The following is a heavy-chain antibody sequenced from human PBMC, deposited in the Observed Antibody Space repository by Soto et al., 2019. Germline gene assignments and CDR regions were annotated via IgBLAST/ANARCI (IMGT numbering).Heavy chain of an antibody. CDR3: AKDWGESSVTIFGVVDYGMDV. J-gene: IGHJ6*02. CDR1: GFAVNSNY. D-gene: IGHD3-3*01. Sequence: EVQLVASGGGLIQPGGSLRLSCAASGFAVNSNYMSWVRQAPGKGLEWVSVIFGGGSTFYSDSVKGRFTISRDNSKNTLYLQMNSLRAEDTAVYYCAKDWGESSVTIFGVVDYGMDVWGQGTTVTVSS. V-gene: IGHV3-53*01. CDR2: IFGGGST.